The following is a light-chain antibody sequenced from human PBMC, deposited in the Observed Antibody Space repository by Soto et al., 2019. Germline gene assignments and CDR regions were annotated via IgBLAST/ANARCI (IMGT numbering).Light chain of an antibody. CDR2: AAS. V-gene: IGKV1-39*01. Sequence: DLQMTQSPSSLSASVGDRVTITCRASQSISSYLNWYQQKPGKAPKLLIYAASSLQSGVPSRFSGSGSGTDFALTISSLQPEDFATYYGQQRYSTPPFTFVPGTKVDIK. J-gene: IGKJ3*01. CDR3: QQRYSTPPFT. CDR1: QSISSY.